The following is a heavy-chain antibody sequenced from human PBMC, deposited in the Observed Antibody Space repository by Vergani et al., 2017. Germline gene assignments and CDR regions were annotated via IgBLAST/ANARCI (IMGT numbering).Heavy chain of an antibody. D-gene: IGHD1-7*01. V-gene: IGHV2-5*04. CDR2: IYWNDDQ. J-gene: IGHJ6*03. CDR3: VYRKTEGGTTGCFYPFYYYYYMDV. CDR1: GFSLNTRGVS. Sequence: QITLKESGPTLVKPTQTLTLTCTFSGFSLNTRGVSVAWIRQPPGKALDCLALIYWNDDQHYSPSLNNRVTITKDTSKNQVVLTMTNMDYVDTGTYYCVYRKTEGGTTGCFYPFYYYYYMDVWGKGTTVTVSS.